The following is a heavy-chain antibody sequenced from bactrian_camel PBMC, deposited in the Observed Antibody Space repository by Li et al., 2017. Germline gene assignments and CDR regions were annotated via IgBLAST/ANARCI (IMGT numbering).Heavy chain of an antibody. V-gene: IGHV3S40*01. Sequence: VQLVESGGSSVQPGGSLRLSCEASGFVFSDYTMTWVRQAPGKGLEWVSRINGAGDSTYYPENVKGRFTISQDSARNTVYLQMNNLQPEDTATYYCAEGRGSRGEHCYSLNYWGQGTQVTVS. D-gene: IGHD6*01. CDR1: GFVFSDYT. CDR2: INGAGDST. J-gene: IGHJ4*01. CDR3: AEGRGSRGEHCYSLNY.